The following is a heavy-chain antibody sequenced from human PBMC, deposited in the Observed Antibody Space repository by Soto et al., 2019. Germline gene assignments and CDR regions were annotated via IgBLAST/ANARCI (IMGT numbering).Heavy chain of an antibody. CDR2: IYYSGST. Sequence: QLQLQESGPGLVKPSETLSLTCTVSGGSISSSSYYWGWIRQPPGKGLEWIGSIYYSGSTNYNPSLKSRVTISVDTSKNQFSLKLSSVTAADTAVYYCARPPRGDAFDIWGQGTMVTVSS. CDR3: ARPPRGDAFDI. CDR1: GGSISSSSYY. J-gene: IGHJ3*02. V-gene: IGHV4-39*01. D-gene: IGHD3-10*01.